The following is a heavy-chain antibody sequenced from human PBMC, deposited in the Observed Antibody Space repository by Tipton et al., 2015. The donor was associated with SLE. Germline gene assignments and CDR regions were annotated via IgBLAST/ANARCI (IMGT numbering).Heavy chain of an antibody. Sequence: TLSLTCTVSGVSIRSHYWSWIRQSPGKGLEWIGYMYNNERTKYNLSLESRVTMSVETSKNQFTLRLTSVTAADTALYYCARFHVKSYYEFDCWGQGTLVTVSS. CDR2: MYNNERT. D-gene: IGHD3-10*01. V-gene: IGHV4-59*11. J-gene: IGHJ4*02. CDR1: GVSIRSHY. CDR3: ARFHVKSYYEFDC.